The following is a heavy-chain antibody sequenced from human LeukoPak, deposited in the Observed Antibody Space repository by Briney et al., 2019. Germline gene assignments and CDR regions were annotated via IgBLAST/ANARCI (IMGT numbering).Heavy chain of an antibody. CDR3: ARVVAASGRGQTHWYLDL. D-gene: IGHD5-18*01. V-gene: IGHV4-59*01. Sequence: SETLSLTCTVSGGSISNYYWTWIRQPPGKGLEWIGHIYYTGSTTHNSSLTSRVTISVDTSRNQFSLNLSSVTAAATTVYYCARVVAASGRGQTHWYLDLWGRGTLVTVSS. CDR2: IYYTGST. CDR1: GGSISNYY. J-gene: IGHJ2*01.